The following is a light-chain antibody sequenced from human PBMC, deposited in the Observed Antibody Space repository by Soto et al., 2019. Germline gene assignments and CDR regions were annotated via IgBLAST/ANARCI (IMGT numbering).Light chain of an antibody. CDR3: MQALQTPYT. Sequence: DIVMTQSPLSLPVTPGEPASISCRSSQSLLHSNGYKYLDWYLQKPGQSPQLLIYLGSNRASGVPDRFSASGSGTDFTLKISRXEAEDVGVYYCMQALQTPYTFGQGTKVDIK. V-gene: IGKV2-28*01. J-gene: IGKJ2*01. CDR2: LGS. CDR1: QSLLHSNGYKY.